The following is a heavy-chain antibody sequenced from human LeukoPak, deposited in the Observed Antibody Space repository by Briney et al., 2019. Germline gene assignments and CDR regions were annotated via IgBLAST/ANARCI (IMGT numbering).Heavy chain of an antibody. CDR1: GGSISSGDYY. J-gene: IGHJ4*02. CDR2: IYYSGST. CDR3: ARYYCRGTACYYFDY. V-gene: IGHV4-30-4*08. D-gene: IGHD2-2*01. Sequence: SQTLSLTCTVSGGSISSGDYYWSWIRQPPGKGLEWIGYIYYSGSTYYNPSLKSRITISLDTSKSQFSLKLSSVTAADTAVYYCARYYCRGTACYYFDYWGQGTLVTDSS.